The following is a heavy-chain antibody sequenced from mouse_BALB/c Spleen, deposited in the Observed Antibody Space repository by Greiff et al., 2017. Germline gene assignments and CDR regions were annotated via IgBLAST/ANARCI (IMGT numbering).Heavy chain of an antibody. J-gene: IGHJ2*01. Sequence: QVQLKQSGAELMKPGASVKISCKATGYTFSSYWIEWVKQRPGHGLEWIGEILPGSGSTNYNEKFKGKATFTADTSSNTAYMQLSSLTSEDSAVSYCARGDWDNYWGQGTTLTVSS. V-gene: IGHV1-9*01. CDR3: ARGDWDNY. D-gene: IGHD4-1*01. CDR1: GYTFSSYW. CDR2: ILPGSGST.